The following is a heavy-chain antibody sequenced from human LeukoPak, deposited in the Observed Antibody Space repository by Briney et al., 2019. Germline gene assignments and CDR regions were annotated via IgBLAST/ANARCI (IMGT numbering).Heavy chain of an antibody. CDR2: LNWNFGSA. CDR1: GFTFEDNG. J-gene: IGHJ4*02. V-gene: IGHV3-20*04. CDR3: ATHSYYYGSGSYPHYLDY. D-gene: IGHD3-10*01. Sequence: GGSLRLSCAASGFTFEDNGMSWVRQAPGKGLEWVSGLNWNFGSAVYADSVKGRFTISRDNAMNSLYLQMNSLRTEDTALYYCATHSYYYGSGSYPHYLDYWGQGTLVTVSA.